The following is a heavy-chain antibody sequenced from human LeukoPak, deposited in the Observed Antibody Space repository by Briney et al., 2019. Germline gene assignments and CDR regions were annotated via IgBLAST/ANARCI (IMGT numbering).Heavy chain of an antibody. CDR3: ARVGAYCTSTSCLDY. CDR2: ISAYNGNT. V-gene: IGHV1-18*01. Sequence: GASVKVSCKASGYTFTNYDISWVRQAPGQGLEWMGWISAYNGNTNYAQKLQGRVTMATDTSTSTAYMELRSLTSDDTAVYCCARVGAYCTSTSCLDYWGQGTLVTVSS. D-gene: IGHD2-2*01. CDR1: GYTFTNYD. J-gene: IGHJ4*02.